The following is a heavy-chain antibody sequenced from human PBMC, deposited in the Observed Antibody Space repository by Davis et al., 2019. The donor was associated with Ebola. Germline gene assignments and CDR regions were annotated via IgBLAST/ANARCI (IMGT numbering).Heavy chain of an antibody. CDR1: GGSISSSNW. V-gene: IGHV4-4*02. CDR3: ARDYYGSGSYDY. CDR2: IYHSGST. Sequence: GSLRLSCAVSGGSISSSNWWSWVRQPPGKGLEWIGEIYHSGSTNYNPSLKSRVTISVDKSKNQFSLKLSSVTAADTAVYYCARDYYGSGSYDYWGQGTLVTVSS. D-gene: IGHD3-10*01. J-gene: IGHJ4*02.